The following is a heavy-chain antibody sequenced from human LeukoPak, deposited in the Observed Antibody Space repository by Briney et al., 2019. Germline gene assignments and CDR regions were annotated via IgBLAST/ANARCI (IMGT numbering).Heavy chain of an antibody. J-gene: IGHJ4*02. CDR3: ARHPGPYGANPFDS. CDR1: GFTFTNYA. CDR2: IIASGGSA. Sequence: GGSLRLSCAASGFTFTNYALSWVRQAPGKGLEWVATIIASGGSADHAVSVKGRFTISGDNANKTLYLRMNSLRAEDTALYYCARHPGPYGANPFDSWGLGTLVTVSS. V-gene: IGHV3-23*01. D-gene: IGHD4-23*01.